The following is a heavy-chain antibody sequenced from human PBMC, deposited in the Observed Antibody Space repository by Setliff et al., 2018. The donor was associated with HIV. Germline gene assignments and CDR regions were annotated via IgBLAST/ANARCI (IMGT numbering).Heavy chain of an antibody. Sequence: LRLSCAASGFTFSSYSMTWVRQAPGKGLEWIANINQDGNKKYHADSVKGRFTISRDNAKNSLYLQMNSLRAEDTALYYCAKDSSGGYYSFYYFDYWGQGTLVTVSS. CDR1: GFTFSSYS. J-gene: IGHJ4*02. CDR3: AKDSSGGYYSFYYFDY. CDR2: INQDGNKK. D-gene: IGHD3-10*01. V-gene: IGHV3-7*03.